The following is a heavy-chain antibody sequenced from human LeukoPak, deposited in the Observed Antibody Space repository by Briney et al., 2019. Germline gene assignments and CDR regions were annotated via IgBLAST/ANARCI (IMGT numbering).Heavy chain of an antibody. Sequence: SGGSLRLSCAASGFTFSSYGMHWVRQAPGKGLEWVAVISYDGSNKYYADSVKGRFTISRDNSKNTLYLQMNSLRAEDTAVYYCAKEMYSGYNYFDYWGQGTQVTVSS. CDR3: AKEMYSGYNYFDY. CDR1: GFTFSSYG. J-gene: IGHJ4*02. D-gene: IGHD5-12*01. CDR2: ISYDGSNK. V-gene: IGHV3-30*18.